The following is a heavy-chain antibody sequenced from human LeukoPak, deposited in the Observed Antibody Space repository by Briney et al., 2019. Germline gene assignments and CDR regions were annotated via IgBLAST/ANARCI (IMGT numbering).Heavy chain of an antibody. CDR2: INHSGST. CDR3: ARGESDYYDSSGYYYNWFDP. CDR1: GGSFSGYY. D-gene: IGHD3-22*01. V-gene: IGHV4-34*01. J-gene: IGHJ5*02. Sequence: PSETLSLTCAAYGGSFSGYYWSWIRQPPGKGLEWIGEINHSGSTNYNPSLKSRVTISVDTSKNQFSLKLSSVTAADTAVYYCARGESDYYDSSGYYYNWFDPWGQGTLVTVSS.